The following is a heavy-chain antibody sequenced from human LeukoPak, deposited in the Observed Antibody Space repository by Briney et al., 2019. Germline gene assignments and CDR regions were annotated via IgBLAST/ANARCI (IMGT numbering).Heavy chain of an antibody. CDR3: ARDGYNYTSRDNDGFDI. CDR1: GFTLRTYG. CDR2: ISGGGGST. V-gene: IGHV3-23*01. J-gene: IGHJ3*02. D-gene: IGHD5-24*01. Sequence: PGGSLRLSCAASGFTLRTYGWSWVRQAPGKGLERVSAISGGGGSTHYIETVKGRFTIFSDISKNTLYLQMNSLRAEDTAVYYCARDGYNYTSRDNDGFDICGQGTMVTVSS.